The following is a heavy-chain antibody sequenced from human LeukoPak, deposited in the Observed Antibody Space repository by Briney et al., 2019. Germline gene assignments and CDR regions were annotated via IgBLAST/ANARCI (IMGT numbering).Heavy chain of an antibody. J-gene: IGHJ6*02. CDR3: VGNGYYDSSGYSDDYYYYGMDV. V-gene: IGHV4-38-2*02. CDR2: IYHSGST. CDR1: GYSISSGYY. Sequence: SETLSLTCTVSGYSISSGYYWGWIRQPPGKGLEWIGSIYHSGSTYYNPSLKSRVTISVDTSKNQFSLKLSSVTAADTAVYYCVGNGYYDSSGYSDDYYYYGMDVWGQGTTVTVSS. D-gene: IGHD3-22*01.